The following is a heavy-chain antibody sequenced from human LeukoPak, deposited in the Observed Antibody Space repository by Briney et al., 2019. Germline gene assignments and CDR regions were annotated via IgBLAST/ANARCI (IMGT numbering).Heavy chain of an antibody. CDR2: IYPGDSDT. Sequence: GESLQISCQGSGYSFTSYWIGWVRQMPGKGLEWMGIIYPGDSDTRYSPSFQGQVTISADKSISTAYLQWSSLKASDTAMYYCARQDSGYDRLFDPWGQGTLVTVSS. J-gene: IGHJ5*02. CDR3: ARQDSGYDRLFDP. V-gene: IGHV5-51*01. CDR1: GYSFTSYW. D-gene: IGHD5-12*01.